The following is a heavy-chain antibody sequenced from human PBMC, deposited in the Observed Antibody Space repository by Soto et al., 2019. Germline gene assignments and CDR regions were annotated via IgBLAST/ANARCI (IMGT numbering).Heavy chain of an antibody. Sequence: HVQLVESGGGVVQPGRSLRLSCAVSGFNFSTYGLHWVRQAPGKGLEWVAVISYDGSHKAFADSVKGRIAISRDNSKNTLFLKMNSQREEDRAVYYCAKVLVKTTSWPADWGQGPLVTVSS. CDR1: GFNFSTYG. V-gene: IGHV3-30*18. CDR3: AKVLVKTTSWPAD. CDR2: ISYDGSHK. D-gene: IGHD2-2*01. J-gene: IGHJ4*02.